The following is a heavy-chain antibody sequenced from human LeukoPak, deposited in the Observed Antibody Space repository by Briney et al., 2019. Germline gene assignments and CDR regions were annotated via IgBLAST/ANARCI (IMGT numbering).Heavy chain of an antibody. CDR1: GYTFSGHY. J-gene: IGHJ4*02. V-gene: IGHV1-2*02. Sequence: ASVKVSCKASGYTFSGHYMHWVRQAPGQGLEWMGWIYPNSGGTNYAQKFQGRVTMTRDTSISTAYMELRRLKSDDTALYYCARVVGFGDYPFDYWGQGTLVTVSS. D-gene: IGHD4-17*01. CDR3: ARVVGFGDYPFDY. CDR2: IYPNSGGT.